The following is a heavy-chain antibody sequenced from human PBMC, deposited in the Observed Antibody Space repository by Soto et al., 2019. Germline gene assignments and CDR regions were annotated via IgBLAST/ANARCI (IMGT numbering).Heavy chain of an antibody. J-gene: IGHJ6*02. D-gene: IGHD2-21*02. V-gene: IGHV4-59*01. CDR3: ARDLWGYCGTDCYPLDV. CDR2: MYKTGST. CDR1: GGSISGYY. Sequence: QVQLQESGPGLVKPSETLSLTCTVSGGSISGYYWSWIRQPPGKGLEWIGYMYKTGSTVYNPSFKSRVTISVDTSKNQFSLKLNSVTAAYTAVYYCARDLWGYCGTDCYPLDVWGQGTTVTVSS.